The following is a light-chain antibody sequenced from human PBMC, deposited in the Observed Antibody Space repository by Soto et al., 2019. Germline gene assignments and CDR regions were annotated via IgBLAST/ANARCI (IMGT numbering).Light chain of an antibody. CDR1: QSVSSSY. J-gene: IGKJ3*01. V-gene: IGKV3-20*01. CDR3: QQYGSSPQCT. CDR2: GAS. Sequence: EIVLTQSPGTLSLSPGERATLSCRASQSVSSSYLAWYQQKPGQAPRPLIYGASSRATGIPDRFSGSGSGTDFTLTISRLEPEDFAVYYCQQYGSSPQCTFGPGTKVDIK.